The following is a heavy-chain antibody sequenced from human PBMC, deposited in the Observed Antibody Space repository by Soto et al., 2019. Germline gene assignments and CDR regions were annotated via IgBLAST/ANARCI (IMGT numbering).Heavy chain of an antibody. V-gene: IGHV1-8*01. J-gene: IGHJ4*02. Sequence: ASVKVSCKASGYTFSSYDINWVRQATGQGLEWMGWMNPNSANTGYAQKFQGRVTMTRNASISTAYMELSSLRSEDTAVYYCARERTGGFDYWGQGTLVTVSS. CDR2: MNPNSANT. CDR3: ARERTGGFDY. CDR1: GYTFSSYD. D-gene: IGHD1-1*01.